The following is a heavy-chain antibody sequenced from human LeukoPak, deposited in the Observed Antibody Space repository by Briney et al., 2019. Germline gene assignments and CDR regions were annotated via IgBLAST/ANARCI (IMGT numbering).Heavy chain of an antibody. V-gene: IGHV3-48*03. Sequence: GGSLRLSCAASGFIFSSYEMNWVRQAPGKGLEWISYICSGGSDIYYEDFVKGRFTISRDNAKNSLYLQMNSLRAEDTALYYCARDTLKYSSSADYWGQGTLVTVSS. D-gene: IGHD6-6*01. CDR1: GFIFSSYE. J-gene: IGHJ4*02. CDR2: ICSGGSDI. CDR3: ARDTLKYSSSADY.